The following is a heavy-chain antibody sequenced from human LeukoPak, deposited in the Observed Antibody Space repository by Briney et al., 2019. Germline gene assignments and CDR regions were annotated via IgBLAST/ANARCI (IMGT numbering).Heavy chain of an antibody. CDR2: ISYDGRNK. V-gene: IGHV3-30*04. D-gene: IGHD6-13*01. Sequence: GGSLRLSCAASGLTFSNYDLHWVRQAPGKGLEWVALISYDGRNKYHADSVRGRFTISRDNAKNSLFLQMSSLRVEDTAVYYCARESSGIAATDKIDFWGQGTLVTVSS. J-gene: IGHJ4*02. CDR3: ARESSGIAATDKIDF. CDR1: GLTFSNYD.